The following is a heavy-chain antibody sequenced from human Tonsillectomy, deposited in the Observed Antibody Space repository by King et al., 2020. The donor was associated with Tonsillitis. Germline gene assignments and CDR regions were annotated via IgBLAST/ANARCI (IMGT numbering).Heavy chain of an antibody. D-gene: IGHD4-17*01. V-gene: IGHV3-15*01. CDR2: IKSKSDGGTT. Sequence: VQLVESGGGLVQPGGSLRLSCAASGFTFSDAWMNWVRQAPGKGLEWVGRIKSKSDGGTTDYAAPVKGRFTISRDDSKNTMYLQMSSLTTDDTAMYYSTTRPPPHGDYTLDYWGQGTLVTVSS. J-gene: IGHJ4*02. CDR1: GFTFSDAW. CDR3: TTRPPPHGDYTLDY.